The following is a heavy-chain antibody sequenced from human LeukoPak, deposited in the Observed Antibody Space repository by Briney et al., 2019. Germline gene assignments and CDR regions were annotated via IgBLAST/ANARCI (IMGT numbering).Heavy chain of an antibody. J-gene: IGHJ4*02. CDR3: ARSRGLWFGDLEWGCRSFDY. V-gene: IGHV4-34*01. CDR2: INHSGST. Sequence: PSETLSLTCAVYGGSFSGYYWSWLRQPPGKGLEWIGEINHSGSTNYNPSLKSRVTISVDTSKTQFSLNLSSVTAADTAVYYCARSRGLWFGDLEWGCRSFDYWGQGILVTVSS. D-gene: IGHD3-10*01. CDR1: GGSFSGYY.